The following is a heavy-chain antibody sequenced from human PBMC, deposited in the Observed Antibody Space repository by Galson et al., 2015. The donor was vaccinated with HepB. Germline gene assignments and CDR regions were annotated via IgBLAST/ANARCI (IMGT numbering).Heavy chain of an antibody. CDR3: ARLYYYESSGYPDDAFDI. J-gene: IGHJ3*02. CDR1: GFTFSSYA. V-gene: IGHV3-30-3*01. D-gene: IGHD3-22*01. Sequence: SLRLSCAASGFTFSSYAMHWVRQAPGKGLEWVAVISYDGSNKYYADSVKGRFTISRDNSKNTLYLQMNSLRAEDTAVYYCARLYYYESSGYPDDAFDIWGQGTMVTVSS. CDR2: ISYDGSNK.